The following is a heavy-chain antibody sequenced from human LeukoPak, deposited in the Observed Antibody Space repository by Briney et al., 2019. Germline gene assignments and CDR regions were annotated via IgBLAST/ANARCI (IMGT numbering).Heavy chain of an antibody. J-gene: IGHJ6*02. V-gene: IGHV3-9*01. D-gene: IGHD2-21*01. CDR1: GFTFDDYA. Sequence: GGSLRLSCAASGFTFDDYAMHWVRQAPGKGLEWVAGINWNSGSIAYADSVKGRFTVSRDDAKNSLYLQMNSLRAEDTALYYCGKDKGESNSYGMDVWGQGPTVTVSS. CDR2: INWNSGSI. CDR3: GKDKGESNSYGMDV.